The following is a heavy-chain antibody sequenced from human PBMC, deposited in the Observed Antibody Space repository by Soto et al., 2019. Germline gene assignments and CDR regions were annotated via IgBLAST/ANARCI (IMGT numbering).Heavy chain of an antibody. D-gene: IGHD5-12*01. CDR1: GFTFSSYS. Sequence: PGGSLRLSCAASGFTFSSYSMNWVRQAPGKGLEWVSSISSSSSYIYYADSLKGRFTISRDNAKNSLYLQMNSLRAEDTAVYYCARCAYSGYASSDYSNMDVWGQGTAVTVSS. V-gene: IGHV3-21*06. CDR3: ARCAYSGYASSDYSNMDV. CDR2: ISSSSSYI. J-gene: IGHJ6*02.